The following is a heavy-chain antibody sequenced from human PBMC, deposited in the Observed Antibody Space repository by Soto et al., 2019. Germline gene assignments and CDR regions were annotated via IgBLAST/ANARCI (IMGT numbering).Heavy chain of an antibody. CDR1: GVSFSGYY. V-gene: IGHV4-34*01. Sequence: PSETLSLTCAVYGVSFSGYYWSWIRQPPGKGLEWIGEINHRGYTTYNPSLKSRVTISVDTSKNQFSLKLSSVTAADTAVYYCARVDIVTTNWFDPWGQGTPVTVSS. CDR2: INHRGYT. CDR3: ARVDIVTTNWFDP. J-gene: IGHJ5*02. D-gene: IGHD5-12*01.